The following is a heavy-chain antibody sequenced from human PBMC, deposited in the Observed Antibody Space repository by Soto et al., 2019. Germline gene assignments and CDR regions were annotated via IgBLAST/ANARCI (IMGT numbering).Heavy chain of an antibody. Sequence: SETLSLTCTVSGGSISNGGYYWSWIRQHPGKGLEWIGYIFYSGNTYYNPSLKSRLTISIDTAKNQFSLKLSFVTAADAAVYYCAARGRMIAALPDCYFDLWGRGTLVTVSS. D-gene: IGHD6-6*01. J-gene: IGHJ2*01. CDR3: AARGRMIAALPDCYFDL. V-gene: IGHV4-31*03. CDR1: GGSISNGGYY. CDR2: IFYSGNT.